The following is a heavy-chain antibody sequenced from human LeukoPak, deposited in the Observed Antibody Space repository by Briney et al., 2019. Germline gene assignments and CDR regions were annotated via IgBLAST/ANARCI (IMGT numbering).Heavy chain of an antibody. CDR1: GFTFSSYA. V-gene: IGHV3-23*01. D-gene: IGHD3-22*01. J-gene: IGHJ4*02. Sequence: PGGSLRLSCAASGFTFSSYAMSWDRQAPGKGLEWVSAISGSGGSTYYADSVKGRFTISRDNSKNTLYLQMNSLRAEDTAVYYCAKAAEYYYDSSGPLYFDYWGQGTLVTVSS. CDR2: ISGSGGST. CDR3: AKAAEYYYDSSGPLYFDY.